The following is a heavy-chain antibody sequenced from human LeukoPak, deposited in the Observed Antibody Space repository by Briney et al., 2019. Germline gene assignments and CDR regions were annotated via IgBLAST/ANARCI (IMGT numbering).Heavy chain of an antibody. Sequence: GGSLRLSCAASGFSFSTYTMHWVRQAPGKGLEYVSAINSNEDTTYYANSVKGRFTNSRDNSKNTMYLQMGTLRAEDMAVYYCARDGFDYWGQGTLVTVSS. J-gene: IGHJ4*02. CDR1: GFSFSTYT. V-gene: IGHV3-64*01. CDR3: ARDGFDY. CDR2: INSNEDTT.